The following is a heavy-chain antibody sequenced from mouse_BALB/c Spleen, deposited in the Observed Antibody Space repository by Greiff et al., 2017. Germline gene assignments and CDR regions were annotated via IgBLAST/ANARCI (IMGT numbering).Heavy chain of an antibody. V-gene: IGHV14-3*02. CDR3: ARGDYGGAMDY. J-gene: IGHJ4*01. CDR1: GFNIKDTY. D-gene: IGHD2-4*01. Sequence: EVKLVESGAELVKPGASVKLSCTASGFNIKDTYMHWVKQRPEQGLEWIGRIDPANGNTKYDPKFQGKATITADTSSNTAYLQLSSLTSEDTAVYYCARGDYGGAMDYWGQGTSVTVSS. CDR2: IDPANGNT.